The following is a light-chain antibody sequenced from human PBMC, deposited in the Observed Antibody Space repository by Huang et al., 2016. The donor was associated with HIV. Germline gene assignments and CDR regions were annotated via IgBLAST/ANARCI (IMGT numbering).Light chain of an antibody. CDR2: GAS. CDR1: QTILHDSDSRNY. V-gene: IGKV4-1*01. J-gene: IGKJ3*01. Sequence: DIVMTQSPDSLAVSLGERATIKCKSSQTILHDSDSRNYVAWYQQKPGQPPKLLIHGASIREAGVPERFSGRGSGTHFTRTISNLQAEDVAVYYCQQYYSSPFTFGPGTNVDI. CDR3: QQYYSSPFT.